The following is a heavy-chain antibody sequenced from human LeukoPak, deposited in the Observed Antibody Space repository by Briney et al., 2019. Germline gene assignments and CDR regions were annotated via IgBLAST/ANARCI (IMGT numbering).Heavy chain of an antibody. J-gene: IGHJ2*01. V-gene: IGHV3-30*18. D-gene: IGHD4-17*01. Sequence: PGGSLRLSCAASGFTFSSYGMHWVRQAPGKGLEWVAVISYDGSNKYYADSVKGRFTISRDNSKNTLYLQMNSLRAEDTAVYYCAKVGYAVTKTDWYFYLWGRGTLVTVSS. CDR2: ISYDGSNK. CDR3: AKVGYAVTKTDWYFYL. CDR1: GFTFSSYG.